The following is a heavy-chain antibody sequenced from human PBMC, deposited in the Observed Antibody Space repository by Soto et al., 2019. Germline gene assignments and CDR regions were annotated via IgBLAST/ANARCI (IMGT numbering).Heavy chain of an antibody. CDR2: ISYDGTYK. CDR1: GFTFSSYA. V-gene: IGHV3-30-3*01. J-gene: IGHJ4*02. D-gene: IGHD4-17*01. Sequence: GGSLRLSCAASGFTFSSYAMNWVRQAPGKGLGWVAVISYDGTYKYYADSVKGRFTISRDNSKNTLYLQMNSLRPEDTAVYYCARALSGTVTHYTTDYWGQGTLVTVSS. CDR3: ARALSGTVTHYTTDY.